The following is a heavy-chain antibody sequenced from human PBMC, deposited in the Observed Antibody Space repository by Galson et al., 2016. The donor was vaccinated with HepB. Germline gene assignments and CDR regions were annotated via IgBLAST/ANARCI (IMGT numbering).Heavy chain of an antibody. CDR3: ASSVRGSGSPPGGY. V-gene: IGHV3-53*01. CDR2: IYSGGTT. D-gene: IGHD3-10*01. CDR1: GFTVSSDY. J-gene: IGHJ4*02. Sequence: SLRLSCAASGFTVSSDYMNWVRQAPGKGLEWVSVIYSGGTTYYADSVKGRFTISRDNAKNTLYLQMNSLRAEDTAVYYCASSVRGSGSPPGGYWGQGILVTVSS.